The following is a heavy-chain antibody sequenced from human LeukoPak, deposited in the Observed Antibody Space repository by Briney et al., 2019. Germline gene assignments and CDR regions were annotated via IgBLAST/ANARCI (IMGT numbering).Heavy chain of an antibody. CDR2: ISVYNGNT. V-gene: IGHV1-18*01. J-gene: IGHJ5*02. CDR3: ARAKQYSSFPFDP. Sequence: ASVKVSCKASGYTFSNYGISWVRQAPGQGLEWMGWISVYNGNTVYAQNLRDRVTMTTDTSTSTAYMELRSLRSDDTAVYYCARAKQYSSFPFDPWGRGTLVTVSS. CDR1: GYTFSNYG. D-gene: IGHD6-6*01.